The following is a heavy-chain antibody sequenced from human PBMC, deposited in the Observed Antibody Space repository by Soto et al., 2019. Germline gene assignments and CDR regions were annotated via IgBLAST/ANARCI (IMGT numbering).Heavy chain of an antibody. J-gene: IGHJ6*02. CDR2: IYWDDDK. CDR1: GFSLSTTGVG. CDR3: AHRGPDWSDYPYARPYYGWDV. D-gene: IGHD3-3*01. Sequence: QITLKESGPTLVKPTQTLTLTCTFSGFSLSTTGVGVGWFRQPPGKALEWLAVIYWDDDKRYRSSLKSRLTINKYTYKKQVVLTMTNMDPVDTATYYCAHRGPDWSDYPYARPYYGWDVWGQGTTVTVSS. V-gene: IGHV2-5*02.